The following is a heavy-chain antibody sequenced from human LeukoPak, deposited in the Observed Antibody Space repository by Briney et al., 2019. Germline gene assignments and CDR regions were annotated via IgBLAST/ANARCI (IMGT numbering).Heavy chain of an antibody. CDR1: GGSISSSSYY. Sequence: KPSETLSLTCTVSGGSISSSSYYWGWIRQPPGKGLEWIGSIYYSGSTYYNPSLKSRVTISVDTSKNQFSLKLSSVTAADTAVYYCARGTRPKSTVTELSFFDPWGQGTLVTVSS. V-gene: IGHV4-39*07. CDR3: ARGTRPKSTVTELSFFDP. J-gene: IGHJ5*02. CDR2: IYYSGST. D-gene: IGHD4-17*01.